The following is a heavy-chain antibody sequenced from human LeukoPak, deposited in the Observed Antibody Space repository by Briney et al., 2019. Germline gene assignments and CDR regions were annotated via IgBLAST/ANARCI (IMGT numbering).Heavy chain of an antibody. J-gene: IGHJ4*02. Sequence: GGSLRLSCAASGFTVITNDMTWLRQAPGKGLEWVSVLYSGGNTKYADSVQGRFTISRDNSKNTLYLVMNSLSPDDTAVYYCARGVEPLAANTLAYWGQGTLVTVSS. CDR3: ARGVEPLAANTLAY. CDR1: GFTVITND. D-gene: IGHD1-14*01. CDR2: LYSGGNT. V-gene: IGHV3-53*01.